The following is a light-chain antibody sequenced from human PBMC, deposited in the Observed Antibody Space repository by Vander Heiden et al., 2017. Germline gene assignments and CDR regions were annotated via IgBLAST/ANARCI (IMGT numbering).Light chain of an antibody. V-gene: IGLV3-19*01. CDR1: SLRNYY. CDR3: NSRDTSGDHVV. J-gene: IGLJ2*01. Sequence: SSELPQDPAVSVALGQTVRIPCPGDSLRNYYASWYLQKPGQAPVLVIYGNNNRPSGIPDRFSGSSSGDTTSLTITGAQAGDEADYYCNSRDTSGDHVVFGGGTKLTVL. CDR2: GNN.